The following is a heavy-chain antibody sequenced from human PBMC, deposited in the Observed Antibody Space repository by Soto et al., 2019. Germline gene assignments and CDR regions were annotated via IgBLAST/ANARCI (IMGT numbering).Heavy chain of an antibody. V-gene: IGHV1-69*13. CDR1: GGTFSDST. CDR3: ARNGTLTGYSYGMDV. J-gene: IGHJ6*02. D-gene: IGHD1-1*01. CDR2: IIPIFDTA. Sequence: SVKVSCKASGGTFSDSTINWVRQAPGQRLEWMGGIIPIFDTANYAEKFQGRVTITADESTSTSFMEVSSLRSEDTAVYYCARNGTLTGYSYGMDVWGQRTMVTVYS.